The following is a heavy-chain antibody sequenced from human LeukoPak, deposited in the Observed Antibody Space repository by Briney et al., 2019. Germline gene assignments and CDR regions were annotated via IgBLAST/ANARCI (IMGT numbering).Heavy chain of an antibody. D-gene: IGHD1-14*01. V-gene: IGHV4-34*01. J-gene: IGHJ4*02. Sequence: SETLSLTCAVYGGSFSGYYWSWIRQPPGKGLEWIGEINHSGSTNYNPSLKSRVTISVDTSKNQFSLKLSSVTAADTAVYYCGRDSGIIAGGGFWGQGTLVTVSS. CDR1: GGSFSGYY. CDR2: INHSGST. CDR3: GRDSGIIAGGGF.